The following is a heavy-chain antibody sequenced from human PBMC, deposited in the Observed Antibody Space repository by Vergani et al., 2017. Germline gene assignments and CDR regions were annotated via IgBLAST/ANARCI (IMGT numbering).Heavy chain of an antibody. CDR3: AKLLFAAPVPPHYYYYGMDV. D-gene: IGHD2-2*01. Sequence: QVQLVESGGGVVQPGGSLRLSCAASGFTFSSYGMHWVRQAPGKGLEWVAFIRYDGSNKYYADSVKGRFTISRDNSKTTLYLQMNSLRAEDTAVYYCAKLLFAAPVPPHYYYYGMDVWGQGTTVTVSS. V-gene: IGHV3-30*02. CDR2: IRYDGSNK. J-gene: IGHJ6*02. CDR1: GFTFSSYG.